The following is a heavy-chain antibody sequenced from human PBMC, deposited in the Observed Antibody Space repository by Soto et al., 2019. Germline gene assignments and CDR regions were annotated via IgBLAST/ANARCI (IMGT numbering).Heavy chain of an antibody. D-gene: IGHD2-15*01. V-gene: IGHV2-5*02. CDR3: VHPSRSLRSLLTYSTLGPSSDFDY. Sequence: QITLKESGPTLVKPTQTLTLTCTFSGFSLSTSGVGVGWIRQPPGKALEWLALIYWDDDKRYSPFLKSRLTLTRDTSKTPVVLTMTNMDPVDTATYYCVHPSRSLRSLLTYSTLGPSSDFDYWGQGTLVTVSS. CDR2: IYWDDDK. J-gene: IGHJ4*02. CDR1: GFSLSTSGVG.